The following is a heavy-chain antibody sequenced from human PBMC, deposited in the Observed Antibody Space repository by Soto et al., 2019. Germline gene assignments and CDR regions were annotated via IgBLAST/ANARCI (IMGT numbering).Heavy chain of an antibody. V-gene: IGHV3-30-3*01. D-gene: IGHD3-16*01. CDR1: GFTFSSYA. J-gene: IGHJ4*02. Sequence: QVQLVESGGGVVQPGRSLRLSCAASGFTFSSYAMHWVRRAPGKGLEWMAVMSYDGSNKYYADSVKGRFTISRDNSKHTLYLQMNSLRPEDRALYYCARDVGAYWGQGTLVIVSA. CDR2: MSYDGSNK. CDR3: ARDVGAY.